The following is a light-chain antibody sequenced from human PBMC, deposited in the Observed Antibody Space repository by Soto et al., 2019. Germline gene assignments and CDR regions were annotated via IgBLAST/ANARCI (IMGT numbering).Light chain of an antibody. CDR1: SSNIGAGYN. V-gene: IGLV1-40*01. J-gene: IGLJ3*02. Sequence: QSVLTQPPSVSGAPGQRVTISCTGSSSNIGAGYNVHWYQQLPGTAPKLLIYGNNNRPSGVPDRFSGSKSGTSASLAITGLQAADEADYYCHSYDSSLSGAVFGGGTKVTVL. CDR2: GNN. CDR3: HSYDSSLSGAV.